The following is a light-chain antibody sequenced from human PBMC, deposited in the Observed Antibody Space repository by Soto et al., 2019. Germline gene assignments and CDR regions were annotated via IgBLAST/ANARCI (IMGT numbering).Light chain of an antibody. CDR2: GAS. CDR1: QSVSSSY. Sequence: EIVLTQSPGTLSLSPGERATLSCRASQSVSSSYLAWYQQKHGQAPRLLIYGASSRATGIPDRFSGSGSGTDFTLTISRLEPEDFAVYDCQQYCRLLTFGGGTKVEIK. V-gene: IGKV3-20*01. J-gene: IGKJ4*01. CDR3: QQYCRLLT.